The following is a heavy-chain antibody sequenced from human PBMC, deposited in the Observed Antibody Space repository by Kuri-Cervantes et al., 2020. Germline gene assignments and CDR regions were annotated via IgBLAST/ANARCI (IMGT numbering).Heavy chain of an antibody. D-gene: IGHD6-13*01. Sequence: SETLSLTCTVSGGSISSGSYYWSWIRQPAGKGLEWIGRIYTSGSTNYNPSLKSRVTMSVDTSKNQFSLKLSSVTAADTAVYYCARDLWAAAGTLGDYYYYYGMDVWGQGTTVTVSS. V-gene: IGHV4-61*02. CDR1: GGSISSGSYY. CDR3: ARDLWAAAGTLGDYYYYYGMDV. CDR2: IYTSGST. J-gene: IGHJ6*02.